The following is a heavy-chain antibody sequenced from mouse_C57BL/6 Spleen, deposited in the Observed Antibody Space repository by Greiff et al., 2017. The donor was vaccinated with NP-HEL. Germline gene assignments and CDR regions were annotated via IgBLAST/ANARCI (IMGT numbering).Heavy chain of an antibody. Sequence: VQVVESGPGMVKPSQSLSLTCTVTGYSITSGYDWHWIRHFPGNKLEWMGYISYSGSTNYNPSLKSRISITHDTSKNHFFLKLNSVTTEDTATYYCARDYYGSSYWYFDVWGTGTTVTVSS. D-gene: IGHD1-1*01. J-gene: IGHJ1*03. CDR3: ARDYYGSSYWYFDV. V-gene: IGHV3-1*01. CDR1: GYSITSGYD. CDR2: ISYSGST.